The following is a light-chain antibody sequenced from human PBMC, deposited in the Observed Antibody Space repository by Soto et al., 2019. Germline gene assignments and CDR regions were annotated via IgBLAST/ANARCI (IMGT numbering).Light chain of an antibody. Sequence: IVMTQSPGTLSLSPGERATLSCRACQSVXSSYVAWYPQNPGQAPRLLXYGASSSASGIPDRLSGSGSGTDFTPTSSRLEHEDSVVYYCQQYGRATGTFGPGTKVDIK. CDR2: GAS. J-gene: IGKJ3*01. CDR3: QQYGRATGT. CDR1: QSVXSSY. V-gene: IGKV3-20*01.